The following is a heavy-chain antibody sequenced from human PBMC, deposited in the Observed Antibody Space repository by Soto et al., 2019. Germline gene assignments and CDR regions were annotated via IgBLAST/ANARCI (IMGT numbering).Heavy chain of an antibody. CDR3: AREGIVVVPAASRVDYFDY. D-gene: IGHD2-2*01. J-gene: IGHJ4*02. CDR2: ISYDGSNK. CDR1: GFTFSSYA. Sequence: GGSLRLSCAASGFTFSSYAMHWVRQAPGKGLEWVAVISYDGSNKYYADYVKGRFTISRDNSKNTLYLQMNSLRAEDTAVYYCAREGIVVVPAASRVDYFDYWGQGTLVTVSS. V-gene: IGHV3-30-3*01.